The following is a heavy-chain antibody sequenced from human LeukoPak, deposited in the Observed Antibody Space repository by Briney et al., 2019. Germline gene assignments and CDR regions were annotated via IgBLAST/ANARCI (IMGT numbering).Heavy chain of an antibody. CDR3: ARHPKAPRGNWNYPDY. Sequence: SETLSLTCTVSGGSISSSSYYWGWIRQPPGKGLEWIGSIYYSGSTYYNPSLKSRVTISVDTSKNQFSLKLSSVTAADTAVYYCARHPKAPRGNWNYPDYWGQGTLVTVSS. D-gene: IGHD1-1*01. CDR2: IYYSGST. V-gene: IGHV4-39*01. J-gene: IGHJ4*02. CDR1: GGSISSSSYY.